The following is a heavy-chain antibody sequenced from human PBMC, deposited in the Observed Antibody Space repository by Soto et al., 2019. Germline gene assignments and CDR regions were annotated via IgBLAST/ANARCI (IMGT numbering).Heavy chain of an antibody. Sequence: EVQLVESGGGLVQPGGSLRLSCAASGFTLSGRSMHWVRQAPGKGMVWVSGIDNAGNDSTYADSVQGRFTSSRDNAKNMLYLQMNRLRVEDTAVYYCARGWFGPDVWGKGTTVTVSS. V-gene: IGHV3-74*01. D-gene: IGHD3-10*01. J-gene: IGHJ6*04. CDR2: IDNAGNDS. CDR1: GFTLSGRS. CDR3: ARGWFGPDV.